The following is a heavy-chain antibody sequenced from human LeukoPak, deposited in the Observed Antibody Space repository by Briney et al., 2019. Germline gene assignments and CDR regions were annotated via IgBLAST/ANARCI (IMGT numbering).Heavy chain of an antibody. D-gene: IGHD6-13*01. Sequence: GGSLRLSCAASGFTFSDYYMSWIRQAPGKGLEWVSYISSSGSSIYYADSVKGRFTISRDNAKNSLYLQMNSLRAEDTAVYYCARIRSSSWYGYGMDVWGQGTTATVPS. CDR2: ISSSGSSI. V-gene: IGHV3-11*01. J-gene: IGHJ6*02. CDR3: ARIRSSSWYGYGMDV. CDR1: GFTFSDYY.